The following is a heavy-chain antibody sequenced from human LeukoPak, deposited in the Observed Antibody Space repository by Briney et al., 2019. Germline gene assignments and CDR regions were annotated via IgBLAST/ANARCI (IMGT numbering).Heavy chain of an antibody. V-gene: IGHV3-74*01. Sequence: GGSLRLSCAASGFTFSSYWMHWVRQAPGKGLVWVSRINSDGSGISYADSVKGRFTISRDNAKNTLFLQMNSLRVEDTAVYYCASAEVIQYGMDVWGQGTTVTVSS. CDR3: ASAEVIQYGMDV. J-gene: IGHJ6*02. CDR2: INSDGSGI. CDR1: GFTFSSYW. D-gene: IGHD3-16*02.